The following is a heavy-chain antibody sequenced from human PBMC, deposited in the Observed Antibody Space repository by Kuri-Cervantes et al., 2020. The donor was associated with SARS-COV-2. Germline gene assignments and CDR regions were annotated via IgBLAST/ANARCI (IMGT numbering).Heavy chain of an antibody. CDR1: GGYISSGSYY. V-gene: IGHV4-61*09. CDR2: MYTTGST. J-gene: IGHJ5*02. D-gene: IGHD6-6*01. Sequence: SETLSLTCTVSGGYISSGSYYWSWIRQPAGKGLEWIGYMYTTGSTRYNPSLQSRVTISAGTSNKQFSLKLSSVTAADTAVYYCARGPTVAASSSVFDPWGQGTLVTVSS. CDR3: ARGPTVAASSSVFDP.